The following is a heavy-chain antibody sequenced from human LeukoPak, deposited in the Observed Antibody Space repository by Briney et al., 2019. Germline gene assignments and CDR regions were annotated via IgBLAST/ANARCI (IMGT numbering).Heavy chain of an antibody. J-gene: IGHJ4*02. Sequence: GASVKVSCKASGYTFTSYDINWVRQATGQGLEWMGWMNPNSGNTGYAQKFQGRVTMTRNTSISTAYMELSSLRSEDTAVYYCARDHCSGGSCYIDFDYWGQGTLVTVSS. CDR3: ARDHCSGGSCYIDFDY. D-gene: IGHD2-15*01. V-gene: IGHV1-8*01. CDR1: GYTFTSYD. CDR2: MNPNSGNT.